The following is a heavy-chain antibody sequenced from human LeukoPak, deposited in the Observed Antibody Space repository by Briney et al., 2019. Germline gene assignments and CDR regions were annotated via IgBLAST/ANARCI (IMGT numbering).Heavy chain of an antibody. D-gene: IGHD3-3*01. Sequence: PSETLSLTCTVSGGSISSGGYYWSWIRQPPGKGLEWIGYIYHSGSTYYNPSLKSRVTISVDRSKNQFSLKLSSVTAADTAVYYCVGVVIIGDNYWGQGTLVTVSS. CDR1: GGSISSGGYY. J-gene: IGHJ4*02. CDR2: IYHSGST. CDR3: VGVVIIGDNY. V-gene: IGHV4-30-2*01.